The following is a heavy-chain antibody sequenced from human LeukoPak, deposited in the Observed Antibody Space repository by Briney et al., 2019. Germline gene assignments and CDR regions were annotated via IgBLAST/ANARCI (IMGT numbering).Heavy chain of an antibody. CDR1: GGSISSYY. V-gene: IGHV4-59*01. J-gene: IGHJ4*02. CDR2: MYYSGST. D-gene: IGHD6-19*01. CDR3: ARSSEWPFFDY. Sequence: SETLSLTCSVSGGSISSYYWSWLRQPPGKGLEWVGYMYYSGSTNYHPSLKSRVTISIETSKNQFSLKLSSVTAADTAVYYCARSSEWPFFDYWGQGTLVTVSS.